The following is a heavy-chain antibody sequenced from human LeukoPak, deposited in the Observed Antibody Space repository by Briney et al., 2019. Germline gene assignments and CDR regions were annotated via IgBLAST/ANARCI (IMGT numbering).Heavy chain of an antibody. D-gene: IGHD6-19*01. CDR3: ARHWYSSGWYAGRGFDY. CDR1: GGSISSYY. J-gene: IGHJ4*02. Sequence: PSETLSLTCTVSGGSISSYYWSWIRQPAGKGLEWIGRIYTSGSTNYNPSLKSRVTISVDTSKNQYSLKLSSVTAADTAVYYCARHWYSSGWYAGRGFDYWGQGTLVTVSS. CDR2: IYTSGST. V-gene: IGHV4-4*07.